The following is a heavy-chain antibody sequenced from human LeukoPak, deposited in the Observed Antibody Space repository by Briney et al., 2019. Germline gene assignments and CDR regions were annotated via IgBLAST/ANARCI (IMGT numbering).Heavy chain of an antibody. CDR2: IYYSGST. CDR1: VGSISSSSYY. J-gene: IGHJ5*02. Sequence: SETLSLTCTVSVGSISSSSYYWGWIRQPPGKGLEWIGSIYYSGSTYYNPSLKSRVTISVDTSKNQFSLKLSSVTAADTAVYYCARPLISPDNWFDPWGQGTLVTVSS. D-gene: IGHD2-15*01. CDR3: ARPLISPDNWFDP. V-gene: IGHV4-39*01.